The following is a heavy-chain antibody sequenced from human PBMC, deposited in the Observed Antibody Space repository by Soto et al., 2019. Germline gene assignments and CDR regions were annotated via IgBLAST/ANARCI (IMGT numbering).Heavy chain of an antibody. Sequence: SETLSLTCTVSGGSISSSSYYWGWVRQPPGKGLEWIGSIYYSGSTYYNPSLKSRVTISVDTSKNQFSLKLSSVTAADTAVYYCARSGTTVTVDAFEIWGQGTMVTVSS. V-gene: IGHV4-39*01. CDR1: GGSISSSSYY. J-gene: IGHJ3*02. CDR2: IYYSGST. CDR3: ARSGTTVTVDAFEI. D-gene: IGHD4-17*01.